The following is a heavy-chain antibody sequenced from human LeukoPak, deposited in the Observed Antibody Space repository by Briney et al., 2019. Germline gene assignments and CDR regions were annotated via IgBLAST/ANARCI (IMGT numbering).Heavy chain of an antibody. CDR3: ARGYCSGGSCYSVESWLDP. J-gene: IGHJ5*02. Sequence: ASVKVSCKAAGYTFTGYYMFWVRQAPGQGLEWMGRINPNSGGTNYAQKFQGRVTMTRDTSISTAYMELSRLRSDDTAVYYCARGYCSGGSCYSVESWLDPWGQGTLVTVSS. CDR2: INPNSGGT. D-gene: IGHD2-15*01. V-gene: IGHV1-2*06. CDR1: GYTFTGYY.